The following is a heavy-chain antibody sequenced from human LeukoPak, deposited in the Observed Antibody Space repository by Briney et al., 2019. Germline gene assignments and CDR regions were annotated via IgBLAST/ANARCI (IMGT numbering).Heavy chain of an antibody. Sequence: ASVKVSCKASGGTFSSYAISWVRQAPGQGLEWMGGIIPIFGTANYAQKFQGRATITTDESTSTAYMELSSLRSEDTAVYYCAAHYYDSSGYYSTDAFDIWGQGTMVTVSS. CDR1: GGTFSSYA. D-gene: IGHD3-22*01. CDR2: IIPIFGTA. V-gene: IGHV1-69*05. J-gene: IGHJ3*02. CDR3: AAHYYDSSGYYSTDAFDI.